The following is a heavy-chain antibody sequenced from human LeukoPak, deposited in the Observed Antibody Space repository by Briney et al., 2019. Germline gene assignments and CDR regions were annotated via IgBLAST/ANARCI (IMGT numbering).Heavy chain of an antibody. CDR2: IYYSGST. Sequence: PSETLSLTCTVSGGSITSSSYYWGWIRQPPGKGLEWIGTIYYSGSTYYNPSLRSRVTISVDTSKNQFSLRLNSVAAADTAVYYCARRRTHSPFVYWGQGTLVTVSS. V-gene: IGHV4-39*01. CDR3: ARRRTHSPFVY. D-gene: IGHD1-14*01. J-gene: IGHJ4*02. CDR1: GGSITSSSYY.